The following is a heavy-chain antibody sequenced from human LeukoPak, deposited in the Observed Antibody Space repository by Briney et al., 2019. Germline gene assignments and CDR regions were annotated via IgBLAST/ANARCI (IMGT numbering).Heavy chain of an antibody. CDR1: GYTFTSYD. J-gene: IGHJ4*02. Sequence: ASVKVSCKASGYTFTSYDINWVRQAAGQGLEWMGWMNPNSGNTGYAQKFQGRVTMTRNTSISTAYMELSSLRSEDTAVYYCAREGYCSGGSCYGGFDYWSQGTLVTVSS. CDR3: AREGYCSGGSCYGGFDY. D-gene: IGHD2-15*01. V-gene: IGHV1-8*01. CDR2: MNPNSGNT.